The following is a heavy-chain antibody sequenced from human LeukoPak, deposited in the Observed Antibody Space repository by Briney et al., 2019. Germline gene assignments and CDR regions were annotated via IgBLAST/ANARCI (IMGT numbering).Heavy chain of an antibody. Sequence: TSSETLSLTCTVSGGSISNYYWSWIRQPPGKGLEWIGSIYHSGSVNYNPSLKSRVTLSVDTTNNQFSLKLNSVTAADTAVYYCARGGGFGSPPAYWGQGTLVTVSS. CDR3: ARGGGFGSPPAY. D-gene: IGHD3-10*01. V-gene: IGHV4-59*01. CDR1: GGSISNYY. CDR2: IYHSGSV. J-gene: IGHJ4*02.